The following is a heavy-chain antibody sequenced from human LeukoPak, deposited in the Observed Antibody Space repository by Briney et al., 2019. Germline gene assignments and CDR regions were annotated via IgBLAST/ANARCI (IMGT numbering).Heavy chain of an antibody. CDR1: GGSISSSSYY. V-gene: IGHV4-39*01. J-gene: IGHJ4*02. D-gene: IGHD3-10*01. Sequence: PSETLSLTCTVPGGSISSSSYYWGWLRQPPGKGLEWIGSIYYSGSTYYNPSLKSRVTISVDTSKNQFSLKLSSVTAADTAVYYCARRHMVRGIDYWGQGTLVTVSS. CDR2: IYYSGST. CDR3: ARRHMVRGIDY.